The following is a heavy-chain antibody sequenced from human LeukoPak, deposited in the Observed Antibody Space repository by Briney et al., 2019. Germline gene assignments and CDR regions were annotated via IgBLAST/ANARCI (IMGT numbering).Heavy chain of an antibody. Sequence: SETLSLTCTVSGGSISSYYWSWIRQPAGKGLEWIGRIYTIGSTNYNPSLKSRVTISVDTSKNQFSLKLSSVTAADTAVYYCARPGTAMVTGFAYWGQGTLVTVSS. CDR1: GGSISSYY. J-gene: IGHJ4*02. D-gene: IGHD5-18*01. CDR3: ARPGTAMVTGFAY. V-gene: IGHV4-4*07. CDR2: IYTIGST.